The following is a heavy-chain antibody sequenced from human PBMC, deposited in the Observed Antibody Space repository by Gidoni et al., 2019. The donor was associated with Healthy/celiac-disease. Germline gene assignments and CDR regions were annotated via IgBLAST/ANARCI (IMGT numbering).Heavy chain of an antibody. V-gene: IGHV3-23*01. CDR3: AKDGDVLLWFGEQYYFDY. D-gene: IGHD3-10*01. CDR2: ISGSGGST. Sequence: EVQLLESGGGLVQPGGSLRLSCAASGFTFSGYAMSWVRQAPGKGLEWVSAISGSGGSTYYADSVKGRFTISRDNSKNTLYLQMNSLRAEDTAVYYCAKDGDVLLWFGEQYYFDYWGQGTLVTVSS. J-gene: IGHJ4*02. CDR1: GFTFSGYA.